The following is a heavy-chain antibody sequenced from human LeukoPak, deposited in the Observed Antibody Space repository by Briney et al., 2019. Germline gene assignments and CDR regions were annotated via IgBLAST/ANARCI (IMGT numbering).Heavy chain of an antibody. J-gene: IGHJ4*02. V-gene: IGHV1-2*02. CDR1: GYTSTGYY. Sequence: GASVKVSCKASGYTSTGYYMHWVRQAPGQGLEWMGWINPNSGGTNYAQKFQGRVTMTRDTSISTAYMELSRLRSDDTAVYYCARGYSGSYFGNTDYWGQGTLVTVSS. CDR2: INPNSGGT. CDR3: ARGYSGSYFGNTDY. D-gene: IGHD1-26*01.